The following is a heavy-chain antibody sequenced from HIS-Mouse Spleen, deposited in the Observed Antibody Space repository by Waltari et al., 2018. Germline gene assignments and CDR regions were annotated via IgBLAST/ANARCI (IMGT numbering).Heavy chain of an antibody. CDR3: AKSRGGDCYDY. J-gene: IGHJ4*02. D-gene: IGHD2-21*01. CDR2: ISGSGGRT. CDR1: GFTFSSYA. V-gene: IGHV3-23*01. Sequence: EVQLLESGGGLVQPGGSLRLSCAASGFTFSSYAFSWVRQAPGKGLEWVSDISGSGGRTYYADSVKGRFTISRDNSKNTLYLQMNSLRAEDTAVYYCAKSRGGDCYDYWGQGTLVTVSS.